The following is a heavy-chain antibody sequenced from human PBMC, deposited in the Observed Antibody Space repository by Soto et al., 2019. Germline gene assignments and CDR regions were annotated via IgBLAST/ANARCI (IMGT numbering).Heavy chain of an antibody. CDR1: GFMFSSAW. D-gene: IGHD1-1*01. CDR3: VEAWNKF. V-gene: IGHV3-15*01. Sequence: EVQVVESGGDLVEPGGSLRLSCVTSGFMFSSAWMSWVRQAPGKGLEWVARIKSTKDGGARDYAAPVNGRFSISRDASQSPVYLQMNSLRVEDTALYYCVEAWNKFWGQGTVVTVSS. CDR2: IKSTKDGGAR. J-gene: IGHJ4*02.